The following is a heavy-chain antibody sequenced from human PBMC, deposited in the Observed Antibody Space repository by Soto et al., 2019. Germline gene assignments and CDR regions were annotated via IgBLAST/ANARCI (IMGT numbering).Heavy chain of an antibody. CDR1: GFTFSNYD. D-gene: IGHD6-19*01. CDR2: VSHDGRNT. CDR3: AKGGRQWLVTSDFNY. J-gene: IGHJ4*02. Sequence: GGSLRLSCAASGFTFSNYDMHWVRQAPGKGLEWVAVVSHDGRNTHYADSVKGRFTISRDSSKNTVSLEMTSLRAEDTAVYYCAKGGRQWLVTSDFNYWGQGALVTVSS. V-gene: IGHV3-30*18.